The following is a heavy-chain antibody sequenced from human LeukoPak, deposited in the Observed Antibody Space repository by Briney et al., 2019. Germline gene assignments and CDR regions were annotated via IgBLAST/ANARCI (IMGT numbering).Heavy chain of an antibody. CDR1: GGTFSSYA. D-gene: IGHD5-18*01. CDR2: IIPIFGTA. Sequence: ASVKVSCKASGGTFSSYAISWVRQAPGQGLEWMGGIIPIFGTANYAQKFQGRVTITADESTSTAYMELSSLRSEDTAVYYCAREGLGYSYGSSFDYWGQGTLVTVSS. CDR3: AREGLGYSYGSSFDY. J-gene: IGHJ4*02. V-gene: IGHV1-69*13.